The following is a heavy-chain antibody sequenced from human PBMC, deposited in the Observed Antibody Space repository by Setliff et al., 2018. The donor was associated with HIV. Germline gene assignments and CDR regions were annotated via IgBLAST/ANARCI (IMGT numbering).Heavy chain of an antibody. J-gene: IGHJ4*02. V-gene: IGHV4-59*11. CDR2: LYHSGST. Sequence: KPSETLSLTCTVSGDSISSHSWSWIRQPPGKGLEWIGTLYHSGSTNYNPSLESRVSISVDTSKNQFSLGLSSVTAADTAGYYCARGHTWNYYGGDYFDYWGQGSLVTVSS. CDR1: GDSISSHS. CDR3: ARGHTWNYYGGDYFDY. D-gene: IGHD1-7*01.